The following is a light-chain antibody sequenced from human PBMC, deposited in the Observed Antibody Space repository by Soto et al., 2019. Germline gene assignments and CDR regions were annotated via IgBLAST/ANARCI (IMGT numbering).Light chain of an antibody. CDR2: DVS. J-gene: IGLJ2*01. V-gene: IGLV2-14*01. CDR3: SSYTSSSTLVV. CDR1: SSDVGGYNY. Sequence: QSALTQPASVSGSLGQSITISCTGTSSDVGGYNYVSWYQQHPGKAPKLMTYDVSNRPSGVSNRFSGSKSGNTASLTISGLQAEDEADYYCSSYTSSSTLVVFGGGTKLTVL.